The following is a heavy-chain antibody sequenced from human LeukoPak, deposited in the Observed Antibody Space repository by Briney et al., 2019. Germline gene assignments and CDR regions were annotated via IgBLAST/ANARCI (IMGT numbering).Heavy chain of an antibody. D-gene: IGHD3-22*01. J-gene: IGHJ4*02. V-gene: IGHV3-30*02. CDR3: AKPPGQDYYETLDY. CDR2: IRYDGSNK. CDR1: GFTFSSYG. Sequence: PGGTLRLSCAASGFTFSSYGMHWVRQAPGKGLEWVAFIRYDGSNKYYADSVKGRFTISRDNSKNTLYLQMNSLRAEDTAVYYCAKPPGQDYYETLDYWGQGTLVTVSS.